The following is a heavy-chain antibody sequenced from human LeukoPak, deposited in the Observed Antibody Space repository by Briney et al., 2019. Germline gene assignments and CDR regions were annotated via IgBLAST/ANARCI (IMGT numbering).Heavy chain of an antibody. CDR3: ARSTYCGGDCYPALGY. CDR2: ISSSNNTI. D-gene: IGHD2-21*02. Sequence: GGSLRLSCAASGFTFSSYSMNWVRQAPGKGLEWVSYISSSNNTIYYADSVEGRFTISRDNAKSSLYLQMNSLRDEDTAVYYCARSTYCGGDCYPALGYWGQGTPVTVSS. V-gene: IGHV3-48*02. J-gene: IGHJ4*02. CDR1: GFTFSSYS.